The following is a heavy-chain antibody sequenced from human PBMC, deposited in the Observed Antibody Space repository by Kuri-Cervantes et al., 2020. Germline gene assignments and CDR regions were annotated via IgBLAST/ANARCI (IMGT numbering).Heavy chain of an antibody. CDR1: GYTFTSYG. Sequence: ASVKVSCKASGYTFTSYGISWVRQAPGQGLERMGWISAYNGDTNYAQKLQGRVTMTTDTSTSTAYMELRSLRSDDTAVYYCARATYYYDSSGYRASEAFDIWGQGTMVTVSS. V-gene: IGHV1-18*01. D-gene: IGHD3-22*01. CDR2: ISAYNGDT. CDR3: ARATYYYDSSGYRASEAFDI. J-gene: IGHJ3*02.